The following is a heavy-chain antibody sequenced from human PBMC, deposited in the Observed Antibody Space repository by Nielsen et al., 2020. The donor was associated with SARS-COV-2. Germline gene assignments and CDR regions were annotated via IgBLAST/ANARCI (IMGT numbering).Heavy chain of an antibody. V-gene: IGHV3-30-3*01. J-gene: IGHJ4*02. Sequence: GESLKISCAASGFTFSSYALHWVRQAPGKGLEWVAIISYDGTKKHYADSVKGRFTISRDTSKNTLYLEMNSLRPEDTAIYFCARDSGVPAAMRYYFDYWGQGTLVTVSS. CDR2: ISYDGTKK. CDR1: GFTFSSYA. D-gene: IGHD2-2*01. CDR3: ARDSGVPAAMRYYFDY.